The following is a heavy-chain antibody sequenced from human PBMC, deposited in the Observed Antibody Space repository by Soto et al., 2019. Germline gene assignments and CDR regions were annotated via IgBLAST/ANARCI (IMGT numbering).Heavy chain of an antibody. CDR2: INPYGGST. Sequence: ASVKVSCKASGYTFTSYYIHWVRQAPGQGLEWMGIINPYGGSTTYAQKFQGRVTMTRDTSTSTVYMELSSLRSEDTAMFYCARSADYTSWYNYWGQGTLVTVS. V-gene: IGHV1-46*03. CDR3: ARSADYTSWYNY. D-gene: IGHD6-13*01. J-gene: IGHJ4*02. CDR1: GYTFTSYY.